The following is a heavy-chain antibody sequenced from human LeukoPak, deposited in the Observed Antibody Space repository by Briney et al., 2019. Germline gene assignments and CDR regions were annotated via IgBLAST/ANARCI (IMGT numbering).Heavy chain of an antibody. CDR2: IYPGDPDT. J-gene: IGHJ4*02. CDR1: GSSFTSYW. V-gene: IGHV5-51*01. CDR3: ARQKKVGVAADY. Sequence: GASLKISCKGSGSSFTSYWIGWVRQLPGKGLEWMGIIYPGDPDTRYSPSFQGQVTISADKSISTAYLQWSSLKASDTAMYYCARQKKVGVAADYWGQGTLVTVSS. D-gene: IGHD2-15*01.